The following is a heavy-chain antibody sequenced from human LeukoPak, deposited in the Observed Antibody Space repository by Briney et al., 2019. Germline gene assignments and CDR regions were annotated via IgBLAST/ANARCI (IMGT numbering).Heavy chain of an antibody. CDR1: GFTFSSYS. D-gene: IGHD2-8*01. CDR3: ARSNGGCGSGPAFDY. V-gene: IGHV3-21*01. CDR2: ISSSSSYI. J-gene: IGHJ4*02. Sequence: GGSLRLSCAASGFTFSSYSMNWVRQAPGKGLEWVSSISSSSSYIYYADSVKGRFTISRDNAKNSLYLQMNSLRAEDTAVYYCARSNGGCGSGPAFDYWGQGTLVTVSS.